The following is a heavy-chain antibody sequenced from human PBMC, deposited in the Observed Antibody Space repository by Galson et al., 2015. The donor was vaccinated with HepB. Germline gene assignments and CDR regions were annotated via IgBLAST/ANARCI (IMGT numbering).Heavy chain of an antibody. D-gene: IGHD4/OR15-4a*01. CDR1: GGSISSYY. Sequence: SETLSLTCTVSGGSISSYYWSWSRQPPGKGLEWIGYIYYSGCTNYNPSLKSRVTISVDTSKNQFSLKLSSVTAADTAVYYCARGDYGASRFDYWVQGTLVTVYS. CDR2: IYYSGCT. V-gene: IGHV4-59*01. CDR3: ARGDYGASRFDY. J-gene: IGHJ4*02.